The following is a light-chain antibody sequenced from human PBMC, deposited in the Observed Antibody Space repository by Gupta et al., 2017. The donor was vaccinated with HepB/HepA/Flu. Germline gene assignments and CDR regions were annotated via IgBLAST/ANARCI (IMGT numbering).Light chain of an antibody. CDR2: AAT. CDR1: PNLSNY. V-gene: IGKV1-39*01. Sequence: IQIPQSPSSLSASVGDPVTITCRGGPNLSNYLCWYQQRPGKAPKLLIYAATNMQTGVSARFSGSASGTGFTLTISSLEPEDFAAYYCQQTDSNISFGPGTKVDIK. CDR3: QQTDSNIS. J-gene: IGKJ3*01.